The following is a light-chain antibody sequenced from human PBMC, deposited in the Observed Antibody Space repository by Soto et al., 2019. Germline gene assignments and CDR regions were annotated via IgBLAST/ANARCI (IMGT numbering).Light chain of an antibody. CDR3: QNYNRAPWT. J-gene: IGKJ1*01. Sequence: DIQMTQSPSSLSASVGDRVTITCRASQAISNYLAWYQQKPGKVPKLLIYGASTLQSGVPSRFSGSGSGTDFTLTISSLHTEDVATYYCQNYNRAPWTFGQGTKVESK. CDR2: GAS. V-gene: IGKV1-27*01. CDR1: QAISNY.